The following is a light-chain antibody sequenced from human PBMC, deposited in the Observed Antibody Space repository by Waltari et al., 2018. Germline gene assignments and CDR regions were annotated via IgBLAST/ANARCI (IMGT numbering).Light chain of an antibody. V-gene: IGLV4-69*01. CDR3: ETGGHGTWV. CDR1: SGHSSNI. Sequence: QLVLTQSPSASASLGASVKLTCTLSSGHSSNIIAWLQQRPARGPRYLMKVNRDGSHSKGDDIPDRFSGSSSGADRYLSISSLQSEDEADYYCETGGHGTWVFGGGTKLTVL. J-gene: IGLJ3*02. CDR2: VNRDGSH.